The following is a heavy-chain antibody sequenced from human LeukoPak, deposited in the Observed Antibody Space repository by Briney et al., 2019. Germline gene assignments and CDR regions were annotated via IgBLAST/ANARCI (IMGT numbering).Heavy chain of an antibody. J-gene: IGHJ4*02. D-gene: IGHD5-18*01. CDR3: ARFDIRLWIDS. V-gene: IGHV4-31*03. CDR2: IYDSGST. CDR1: GASISSAGHY. Sequence: SETLSLTCTVTGASISSAGHYWTWIRQHPGKGLEWIGYIYDSGSTYYNPSLKSRVSISVDTSKNQFSLKVNSVTAADTAVFYCARFDIRLWIDSWGQETLVTVSS.